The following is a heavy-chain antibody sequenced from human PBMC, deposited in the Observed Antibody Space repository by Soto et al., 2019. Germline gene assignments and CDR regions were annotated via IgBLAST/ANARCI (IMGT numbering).Heavy chain of an antibody. CDR3: VREQAFWAETDAD. J-gene: IGHJ4*02. D-gene: IGHD3-3*01. CDR1: GGSINSGPYY. Sequence: QVQLQESGPGLVKPSQTLSLTCTVSGGSINSGPYYWTWIRQYPGKGLGCIGYISSTGNTLYNPSLKGRVSISVDSSKNRFSLNVSPVTAADAAVYYCVREQAFWAETDADWGQGTLVTVSS. V-gene: IGHV4-31*03. CDR2: ISSTGNT.